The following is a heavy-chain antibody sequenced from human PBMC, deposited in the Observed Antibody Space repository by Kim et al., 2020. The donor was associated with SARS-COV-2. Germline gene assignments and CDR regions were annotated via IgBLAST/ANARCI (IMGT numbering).Heavy chain of an antibody. D-gene: IGHD1-7*01. V-gene: IGHV1-18*01. Sequence: QKLQGRVTMTTDTSTSTAYMELRSLRSDDTAVYYCARGKLELGGYNWFDPWGQGTLVTVSS. J-gene: IGHJ5*02. CDR3: ARGKLELGGYNWFDP.